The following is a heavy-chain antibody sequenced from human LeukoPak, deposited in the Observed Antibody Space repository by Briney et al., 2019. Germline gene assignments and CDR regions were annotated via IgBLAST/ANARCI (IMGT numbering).Heavy chain of an antibody. V-gene: IGHV3-23*01. CDR3: AKVQQLATIYYFDY. J-gene: IGHJ4*02. Sequence: GGSLRLSCAASGFTFSSYAMSWVRQAPGKGLEWVASMSGSGGTTYYADSVKGRFAISRDNSKNTLYLQMSSLRTEDTALYYCAKVQQLATIYYFDYWGQGSLVTVSS. D-gene: IGHD6-13*01. CDR2: MSGSGGTT. CDR1: GFTFSSYA.